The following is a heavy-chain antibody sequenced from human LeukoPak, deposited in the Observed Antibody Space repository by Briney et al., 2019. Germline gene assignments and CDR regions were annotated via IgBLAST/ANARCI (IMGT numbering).Heavy chain of an antibody. Sequence: SETLSLTCAVYGGSFSGYYWSWIRQPPGKGLEWIGYIYYSGSTNYNPSLKSRVTISVDTSKNQFSLKLSSVTAADTAVYYCARDGGYSYGFVYWGQGTLVTVSS. CDR3: ARDGGYSYGFVY. V-gene: IGHV4-59*01. CDR2: IYYSGST. D-gene: IGHD5-18*01. J-gene: IGHJ4*02. CDR1: GGSFSGYY.